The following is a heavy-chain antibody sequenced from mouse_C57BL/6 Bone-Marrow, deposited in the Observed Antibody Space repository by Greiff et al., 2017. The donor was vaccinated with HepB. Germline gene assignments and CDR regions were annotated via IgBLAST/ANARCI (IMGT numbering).Heavy chain of an antibody. V-gene: IGHV6-6*01. D-gene: IGHD2-3*01. Sequence: EVKLQESGAGLVQPGGSMKLSCAASGFTFSDSWMAWVRQSPEKGLEWVADIRNKANNTATYYDESVKGRFTISRDDSKSCVYLHMNSLRAEDACIYSCAPLYDEWFAYWGQGTLVTVSA. CDR3: APLYDEWFAY. CDR1: GFTFSDSW. CDR2: IRNKANNTAT. J-gene: IGHJ3*01.